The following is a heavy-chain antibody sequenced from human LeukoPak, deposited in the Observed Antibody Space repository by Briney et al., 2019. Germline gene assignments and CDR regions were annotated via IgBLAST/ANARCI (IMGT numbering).Heavy chain of an antibody. J-gene: IGHJ4*02. CDR1: GFTVSSNY. Sequence: PGGSLRLSCAASGFTVSSNYMSWVRQAPGKGLEWVSVISGSGINIFYADSVKGRFTISRGNSKNTLYLQMNSLRAEDTAVYYCAKDLYSGSYYYFDYWGQGTLVTVSS. CDR3: AKDLYSGSYYYFDY. D-gene: IGHD1-26*01. V-gene: IGHV3-23*01. CDR2: ISGSGINI.